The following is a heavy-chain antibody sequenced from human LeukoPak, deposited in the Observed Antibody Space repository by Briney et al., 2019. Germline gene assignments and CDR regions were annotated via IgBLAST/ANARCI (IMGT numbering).Heavy chain of an antibody. Sequence: PSETLSLTCTVSGGSISSSSYYWGWIRQPPGKGLEWIGSIYYSGSTYYNPSLKSRVTISVDTSKNQFSLKLSSVTAADTAVYYCARGALRYFDWLFGGDFDYWGQGTLVTVSS. D-gene: IGHD3-9*01. J-gene: IGHJ4*02. CDR2: IYYSGST. CDR3: ARGALRYFDWLFGGDFDY. V-gene: IGHV4-39*07. CDR1: GGSISSSSYY.